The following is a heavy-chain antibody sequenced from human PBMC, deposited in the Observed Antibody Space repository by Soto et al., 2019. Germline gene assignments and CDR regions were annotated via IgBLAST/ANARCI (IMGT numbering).Heavy chain of an antibody. V-gene: IGHV3-33*03. CDR2: VSSDGKNR. D-gene: IGHD3-10*01. Sequence: QGQLVESGGGVVQPGKSLRLSCAGSGFAFRDFGMHWVRQAPGKGLEWVAYVSSDGKNRHYADSMVGRVTISRDNSKDNQTLQVDSLSDDATAVYYCAKDRNHDSGERFFDLWGRGTLVTVSS. CDR1: GFAFRDFG. CDR3: AKDRNHDSGERFFDL. J-gene: IGHJ2*01.